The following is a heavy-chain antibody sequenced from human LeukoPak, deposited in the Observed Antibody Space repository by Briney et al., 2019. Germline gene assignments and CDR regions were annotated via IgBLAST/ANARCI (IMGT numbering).Heavy chain of an antibody. Sequence: PSETLSLTCAVSGGSMSSSSWWSWVRQPPGKGLEWIGEIYHSGSTNYNPSLKSRVTVSVDKSKNQFSLKLSSVTAADTAVYYCARGLGFGDGYNRNYWGQGTLVTVSS. D-gene: IGHD1-1*01. CDR3: ARGLGFGDGYNRNY. CDR1: GGSMSSSSW. V-gene: IGHV4-4*02. J-gene: IGHJ4*02. CDR2: IYHSGST.